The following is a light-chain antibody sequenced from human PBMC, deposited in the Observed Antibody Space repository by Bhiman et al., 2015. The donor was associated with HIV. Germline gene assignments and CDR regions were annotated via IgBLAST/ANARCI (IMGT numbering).Light chain of an antibody. CDR2: EDT. CDR1: KLGDKF. V-gene: IGLV3-1*01. CDR3: QAWDSSTATYV. J-gene: IGLJ1*01. Sequence: SYELTQPPSVSVSPGQTASITCSGDKLGDKFAFWYQQKPGQSPVVVIYEDTKRPSGIPARFSGSNSGNTATLTISGTQAMDEADYYCQAWDSSTATYVFGTGTKVTVL.